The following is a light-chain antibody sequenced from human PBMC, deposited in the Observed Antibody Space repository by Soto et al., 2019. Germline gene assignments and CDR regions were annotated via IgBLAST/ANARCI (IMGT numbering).Light chain of an antibody. J-gene: IGKJ4*01. V-gene: IGKV4-1*01. CDR3: KQYYSTPLIT. CDR1: QSVLYSSNNKNY. CDR2: WAS. Sequence: DIVMTQSPDSLAVSLGERATINCKSSQSVLYSSNNKNYLAWYQQKPGQPPKLLIYWASTRESGVPDRFSGSGSGTDFTLTISSLQAEDVAVYYCKQYYSTPLITFGGGNKVEIK.